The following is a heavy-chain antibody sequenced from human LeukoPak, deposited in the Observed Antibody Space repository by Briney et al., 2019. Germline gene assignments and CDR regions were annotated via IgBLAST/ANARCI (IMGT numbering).Heavy chain of an antibody. CDR1: GFTFSSYS. J-gene: IGHJ3*02. V-gene: IGHV3-21*01. CDR3: ARDDSGAFDI. CDR2: ISSSSSYI. D-gene: IGHD1-26*01. Sequence: GGSLKLSCAASGFTFSSYSMNWVRQAPGKGLEWVSSISSSSSYIYYADSVKGRFTISRDNAKNSLYLQMNSLRAEDTAVYYCARDDSGAFDIWGQGTMVTVSS.